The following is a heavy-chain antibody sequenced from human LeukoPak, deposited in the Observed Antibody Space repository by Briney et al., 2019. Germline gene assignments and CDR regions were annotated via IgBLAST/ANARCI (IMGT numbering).Heavy chain of an antibody. CDR1: GFTFSNYE. D-gene: IGHD5-18*01. Sequence: GGSLRLSCAASGFTFSNYEMKWVRQAPGKGLEWVSYISGSGSTIYYADSVKGRFTISRDNAKDSLYLQMNSLRAEDTAVYYCARVRSGYSHENYFDYWGQGTLVTVSS. V-gene: IGHV3-48*03. J-gene: IGHJ4*02. CDR3: ARVRSGYSHENYFDY. CDR2: ISGSGSTI.